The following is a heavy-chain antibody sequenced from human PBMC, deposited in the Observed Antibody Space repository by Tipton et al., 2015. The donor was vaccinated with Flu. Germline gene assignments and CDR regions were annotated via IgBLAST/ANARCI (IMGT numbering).Heavy chain of an antibody. V-gene: IGHV3-9*01. CDR3: ANGVGWLDPFDY. D-gene: IGHD3-22*01. J-gene: IGHJ4*02. Sequence: RSLRLSCAASGFTFDDYAMHWVRQAPGKGLEWVSGISWNSGSIGYADSVKGRFTISRDNAKNSLYLQMNSLRAEDTALYYCANGVGWLDPFDYWGQGTLVTVSS. CDR1: GFTFDDYA. CDR2: ISWNSGSI.